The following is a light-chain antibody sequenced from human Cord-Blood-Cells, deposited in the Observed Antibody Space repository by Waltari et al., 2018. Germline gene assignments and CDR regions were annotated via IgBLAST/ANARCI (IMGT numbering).Light chain of an antibody. J-gene: IGLJ3*02. Sequence: QSALTQPASVSGSPGQSITISCTGTSRDVGSYNLVSWYHQHPGKAPKLMIYEGSKRPAGVPNRFAGSKAGNTASLTISGLQAEDEADYYCCSYAGSSTLVFGGGTKLTVL. V-gene: IGLV2-23*01. CDR3: CSYAGSSTLV. CDR2: EGS. CDR1: SRDVGSYNL.